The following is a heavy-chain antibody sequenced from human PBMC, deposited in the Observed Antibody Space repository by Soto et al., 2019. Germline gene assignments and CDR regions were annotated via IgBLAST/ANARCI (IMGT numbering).Heavy chain of an antibody. J-gene: IGHJ4*02. D-gene: IGHD3-22*01. CDR2: ISYDGSNK. Sequence: GGSLRLSCAASGFTFSSYGMHWVRQAPGKGLEWVAVISYDGSNKYYADSVKGRFTISRDNSKNTLYLQMNSLRAEDTAVYYCAKGPYYYDSSGYYYVYWGQGTLVTVS. CDR3: AKGPYYYDSSGYYYVY. V-gene: IGHV3-30*18. CDR1: GFTFSSYG.